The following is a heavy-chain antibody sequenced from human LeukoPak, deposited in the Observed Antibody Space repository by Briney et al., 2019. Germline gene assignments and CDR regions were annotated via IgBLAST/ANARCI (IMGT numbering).Heavy chain of an antibody. J-gene: IGHJ3*02. CDR1: GGSISSYY. V-gene: IGHV4-59*13. CDR2: IYYSGST. CDR3: ASGHYCTSTSCPGRGAFDI. Sequence: SETLSLTCTVSGGSISSYYWSWIRQPPGKGLEWIGYIYYSGSTNYNPSLKSRVTISVDTSKNQFSLKLSSVTAADTAVYYCASGHYCTSTSCPGRGAFDIWGQGTMVTVSS. D-gene: IGHD2-2*01.